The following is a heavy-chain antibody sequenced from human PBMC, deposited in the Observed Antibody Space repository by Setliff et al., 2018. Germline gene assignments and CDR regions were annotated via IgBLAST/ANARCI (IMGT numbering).Heavy chain of an antibody. CDR3: ARAHTWSLPNDNSGYPGWFDP. CDR2: IHHSGKA. J-gene: IGHJ5*02. Sequence: SETLSLTCAVSGFSISSGYYWGWIRQPPGKGLEWIVNIHHSGKAYYNPSLKSRVTTSVDTSKNHVSLKLSSVTAADTAVYYCARAHTWSLPNDNSGYPGWFDPWGQGTQVTVSS. D-gene: IGHD3-22*01. CDR1: GFSISSGYY. V-gene: IGHV4-38-2*01.